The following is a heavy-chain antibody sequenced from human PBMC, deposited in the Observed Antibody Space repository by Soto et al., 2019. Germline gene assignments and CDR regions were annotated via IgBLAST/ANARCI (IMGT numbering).Heavy chain of an antibody. CDR2: IYYSGGT. J-gene: IGHJ4*02. V-gene: IGHV4-31*03. D-gene: IGHD3-10*01. CDR1: GATITSDGNY. CDR3: ARGPGAGHAFLY. Sequence: VQLQESGPGLLKASQTLSLTCTVSGATITSDGNYWSWLRQHPEKGLEWIGHIYYSGGTYFNLSLQSRLTLTVDTSKNQFSLKLTSVTAADTAVYFCARGPGAGHAFLYWGQGALVTVSS.